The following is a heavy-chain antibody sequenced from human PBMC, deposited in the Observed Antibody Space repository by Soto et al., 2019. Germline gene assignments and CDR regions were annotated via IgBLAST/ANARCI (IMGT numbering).Heavy chain of an antibody. Sequence: VRLVESGGGVVQPGRSLRLSCAASGFTFSDYGMHWVRQAPGRGLEWVAVIWFDGSHKFYADSVKRRFTISRDNFNNTLYLQMNSLRAEDTAVYFCARDGGEDYFDYWGQGTLVAVSS. D-gene: IGHD2-21*01. CDR1: GFTFSDYG. CDR2: IWFDGSHK. V-gene: IGHV3-33*01. J-gene: IGHJ4*02. CDR3: ARDGGEDYFDY.